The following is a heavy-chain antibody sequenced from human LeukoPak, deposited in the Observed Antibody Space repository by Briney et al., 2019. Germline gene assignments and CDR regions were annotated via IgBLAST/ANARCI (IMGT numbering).Heavy chain of an antibody. CDR1: GFTFSSYS. CDR3: ARGFDAFDI. CDR2: ITSSGNYI. Sequence: PGGSLRLSCAGSGFTFSSYSMIWVRQAPGKGLEWVSSITSSGNYISYADSVKGRFTISRDNAKNSLYLQMNSLRAEDTAVYYCARGFDAFDIWGQGTMVTVSS. D-gene: IGHD3-10*01. V-gene: IGHV3-21*01. J-gene: IGHJ3*02.